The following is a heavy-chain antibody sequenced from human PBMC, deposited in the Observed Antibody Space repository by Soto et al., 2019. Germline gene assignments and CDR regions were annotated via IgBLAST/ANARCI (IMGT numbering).Heavy chain of an antibody. V-gene: IGHV3-30-3*01. CDR1: EFTFSSYA. J-gene: IGHJ6*02. Sequence: QLVESGGRGVQPGRSLRLSCEASEFTFSSYAMHWVRQAPGRGLEWVALISFDGANEYYADSVKGRFIISRDNSKSMVYLQMNSLRPDDTAIYYCARSIPRWSYHYGMDVWGQGTTVTVSS. CDR3: ARSIPRWSYHYGMDV. CDR2: ISFDGANE. D-gene: IGHD2-15*01.